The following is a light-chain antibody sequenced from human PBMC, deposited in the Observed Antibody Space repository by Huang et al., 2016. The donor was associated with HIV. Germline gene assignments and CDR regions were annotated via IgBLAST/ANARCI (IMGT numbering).Light chain of an antibody. CDR3: QQYHSTPIYS. J-gene: IGKJ2*03. CDR2: AAS. Sequence: DMQMTQSPSSLSASVGDTVTITCRASQAISNSVAWYQQRPGKAPKPLLFAASILEDGVPSRFSGSGSGTDYTLTISSLQPEDFATYYCQQYHSTPIYSFGQGTKLEIK. V-gene: IGKV1-NL1*01. CDR1: QAISNS.